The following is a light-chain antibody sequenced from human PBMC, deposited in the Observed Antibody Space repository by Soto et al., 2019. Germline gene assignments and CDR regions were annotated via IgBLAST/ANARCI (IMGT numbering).Light chain of an antibody. CDR3: QVWDGSTHHLV. V-gene: IGLV3-21*04. Sequence: SYELTQPPSVSVAPGRTAIITCEGRKVGSKSVHWYQQKPGQAPVLVIYYDVDRPSGIPERFSGSNSGDTATLTIASVEAGDEAVYYCQVWDGSTHHLVFGGGTKLTVL. CDR1: KVGSKS. CDR2: YDV. J-gene: IGLJ3*02.